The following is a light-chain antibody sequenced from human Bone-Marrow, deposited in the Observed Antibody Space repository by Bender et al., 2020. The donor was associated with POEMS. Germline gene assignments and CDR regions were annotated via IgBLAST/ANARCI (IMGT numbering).Light chain of an antibody. CDR3: CSFAGSGWV. CDR1: NNDLDPFQF. Sequence: QSALTQPASVSGSPGQSITISCTGGNNDLDPFQFVSWYQQHPRKAPKLIISDVSNRPSGVSNRFSASKSGNTASLTISGLQSEDEADYYCCSFAGSGWVFGGGTKLTVL. J-gene: IGLJ3*02. V-gene: IGLV2-14*03. CDR2: DVS.